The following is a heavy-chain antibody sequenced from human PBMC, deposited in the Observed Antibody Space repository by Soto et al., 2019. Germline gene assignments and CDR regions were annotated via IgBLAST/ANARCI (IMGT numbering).Heavy chain of an antibody. CDR1: GFTFGSYA. J-gene: IGHJ6*03. Sequence: EVQLLESGGGLVQPGGSLRLSCAASGFTFGSYAMNWLRQAPGRGLESVSFLSGSGRTTYDADSVKGRFTVSRDNNKNTLYLQMNSLRAEDTALCYCAKFSIPSYSYYSIDVWGKGTRVSVSS. D-gene: IGHD2-21*01. CDR2: LSGSGRTT. CDR3: AKFSIPSYSYYSIDV. V-gene: IGHV3-23*01.